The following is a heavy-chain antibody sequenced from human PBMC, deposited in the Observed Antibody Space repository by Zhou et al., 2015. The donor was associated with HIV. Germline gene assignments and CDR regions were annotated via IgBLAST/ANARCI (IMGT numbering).Heavy chain of an antibody. J-gene: IGHJ5*02. CDR3: TRAPYSSSWYGGPWFDP. CDR1: GFTFGDHA. Sequence: VQLVESGGGVVQPGRSLRLSCTASGFTFGDHAMSWFRQAPGKGLEWVGFIRRKAYGGTTEYAASVKGRFTISRDDSKSIAYLQMNSLKTEDTAVYYCTRAPYSSSWYGGPWFDPWGQGTLVTVSS. V-gene: IGHV3-49*03. D-gene: IGHD6-13*01. CDR2: IRRKAYGGTT.